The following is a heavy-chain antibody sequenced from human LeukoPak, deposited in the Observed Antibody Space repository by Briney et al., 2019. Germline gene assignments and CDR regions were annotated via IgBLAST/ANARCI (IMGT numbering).Heavy chain of an antibody. V-gene: IGHV3-21*01. CDR2: ISSSSSYI. D-gene: IGHD6-13*01. CDR3: ARDRLAAAGNFDY. Sequence: GGSLRLSCAASGFTFSSYSMNWVRQAPGKGLEWVSSISSSSSYIYYADSVKGRFTNSRDNAKNSLYLQMNSLRAEDTAVYYCARDRLAAAGNFDYWGQGTLVTVSS. J-gene: IGHJ4*02. CDR1: GFTFSSYS.